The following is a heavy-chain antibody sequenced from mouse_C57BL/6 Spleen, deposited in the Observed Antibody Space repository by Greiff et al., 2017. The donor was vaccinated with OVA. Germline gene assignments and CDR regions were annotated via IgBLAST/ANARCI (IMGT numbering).Heavy chain of an antibody. CDR3: ARAINWDFDY. V-gene: IGHV1-82*01. J-gene: IGHJ2*01. Sequence: QVQLKESGPELVKPGASVKISCKASGYAFSSSWMNWVKQRPGKGLEWIGRIYPGDGDTNYNGKFKGKATMTADKSSSTAYMQLSSLTSEDSAVYFCARAINWDFDYWGQGTTLTVSS. D-gene: IGHD4-1*02. CDR2: IYPGDGDT. CDR1: GYAFSSSW.